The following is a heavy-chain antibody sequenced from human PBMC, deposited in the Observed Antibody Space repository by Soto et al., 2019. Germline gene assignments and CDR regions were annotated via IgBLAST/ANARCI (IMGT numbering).Heavy chain of an antibody. J-gene: IGHJ6*02. CDR1: GFTFSSYA. CDR2: ISYDGSNK. CDR3: ARDLVPATAIQGYYYYGMDV. Sequence: QVQLVESGGGVVQPGRSLRLSCAASGFTFSSYAMHWVRQAPGKGLEWVAVISYDGSNKYYADSVKGRFTISRDNSKNTLYLQMNSLRAEDTAVYYCARDLVPATAIQGYYYYGMDVWGQGTTVTVSS. V-gene: IGHV3-30-3*01. D-gene: IGHD2-2*02.